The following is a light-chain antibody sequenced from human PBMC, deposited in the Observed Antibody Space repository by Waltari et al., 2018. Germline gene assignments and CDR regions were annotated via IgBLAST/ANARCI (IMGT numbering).Light chain of an antibody. J-gene: IGKJ2*01. V-gene: IGKV3-20*01. Sequence: EVVLTQSPGTLSFYPGERATRSCRASPSVDGNYLAWYQQKPGQAPTRLIYNTSTRATGIPDRFSGSGSGTDFSLNINMLEPGDSAVYYCQQFGGSPMYTFGLGTKLEIK. CDR1: PSVDGNY. CDR2: NTS. CDR3: QQFGGSPMYT.